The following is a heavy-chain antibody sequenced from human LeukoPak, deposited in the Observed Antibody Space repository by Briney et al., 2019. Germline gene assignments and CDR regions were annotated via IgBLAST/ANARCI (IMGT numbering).Heavy chain of an antibody. CDR1: GYSFTSYW. Sequence: GESLKTSCKGSGYSFTSYWIGWVRQMPGKGLEWMGIIYPGDSDTRYSPSFQGQVTISADKSISTAYLQWSSLKASDTAMYYCARHASYCSSTSCYGASYYYYGMDVWGQGTTVTVSS. CDR2: IYPGDSDT. J-gene: IGHJ6*02. V-gene: IGHV5-51*01. D-gene: IGHD2-2*01. CDR3: ARHASYCSSTSCYGASYYYYGMDV.